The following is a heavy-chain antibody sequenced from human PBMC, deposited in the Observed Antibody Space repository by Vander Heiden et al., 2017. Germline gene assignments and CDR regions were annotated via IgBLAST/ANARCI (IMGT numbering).Heavy chain of an antibody. CDR2: ITGDAATT. CDR1: GFTFTSYA. J-gene: IGHJ6*02. CDR3: AKDRVYGGDSVMGV. V-gene: IGHV3-23*01. D-gene: IGHD4-17*01. Sequence: EVQLFESGGGLVQPGGSLRLSCAASGFTFTSYAITWVRQAPGKGLECVSSITGDAATTYYADSVKGRFTISRDNSKNTVFLQMNRLRVEDTALYYCAKDRVYGGDSVMGVWGQGTTVTVSS.